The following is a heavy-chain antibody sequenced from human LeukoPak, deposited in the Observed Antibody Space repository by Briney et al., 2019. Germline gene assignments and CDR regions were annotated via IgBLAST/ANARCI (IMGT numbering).Heavy chain of an antibody. CDR3: AKETGYFDY. CDR1: GFTFDDYV. Sequence: GGSLRLSCAASGFTFDDYVMHWVRQAPGKGLEWVSGISWNSGSIGYADSVKGRFTISRDNAKNSLYLQMNSLRAEDTALYYCAKETGYFDYWGQGTLVTVSS. CDR2: ISWNSGSI. V-gene: IGHV3-9*01. J-gene: IGHJ4*02.